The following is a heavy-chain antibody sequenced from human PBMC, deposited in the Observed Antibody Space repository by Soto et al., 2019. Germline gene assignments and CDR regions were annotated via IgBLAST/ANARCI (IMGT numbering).Heavy chain of an antibody. J-gene: IGHJ6*02. CDR3: AASCVGCGGFNYYGMDV. D-gene: IGHD2-21*01. CDR2: IYYSGST. V-gene: IGHV4-31*03. Sequence: QVQLQESGPGLVKPSQTLSLTCTVSGGSISSGGYYWSWIRQHPGKVLEWIGYIYYSGSTYYNPSLKSRVTISEDTSKNQFSLKLSSVTAADTAVYYCAASCVGCGGFNYYGMDVWGQGTTVTVSS. CDR1: GGSISSGGYY.